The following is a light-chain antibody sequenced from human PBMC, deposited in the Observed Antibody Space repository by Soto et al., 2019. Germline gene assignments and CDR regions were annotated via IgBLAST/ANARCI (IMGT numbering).Light chain of an antibody. CDR1: QSISSW. V-gene: IGKV1-5*01. CDR3: QQYSNYRT. J-gene: IGKJ1*01. Sequence: DIQMTQSPSTLSASVGDRVTITCRASQSISSWLAWYQQKPGKAPKLLIYDASSLESGVPSRFSGSGSGTEFTLTSSILQPDDFTTYCWQQYSNYRTFGQGTKVDIK. CDR2: DAS.